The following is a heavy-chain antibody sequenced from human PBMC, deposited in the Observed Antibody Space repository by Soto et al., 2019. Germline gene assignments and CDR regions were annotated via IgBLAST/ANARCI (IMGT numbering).Heavy chain of an antibody. J-gene: IGHJ6*02. CDR1: GFTFSSYG. Sequence: QVQLVESGGGVVQPGRSLRLSCAASGFTFSSYGMHWVRQAPGKGLEWVAVISYDGSNKYYADSVKGRFTISRDNSKNTLYLQMNSLRAEDTAVYYCAKDYHSEPPVWGQGTTVTVSS. CDR2: ISYDGSNK. V-gene: IGHV3-30*18. D-gene: IGHD2-2*01. CDR3: AKDYHSEPPV.